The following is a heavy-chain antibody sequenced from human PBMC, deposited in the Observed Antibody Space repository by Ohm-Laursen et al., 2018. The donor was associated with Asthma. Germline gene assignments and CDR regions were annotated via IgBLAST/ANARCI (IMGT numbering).Heavy chain of an antibody. V-gene: IGHV1-69*01. CDR1: GGTFSSYA. D-gene: IGHD3-22*01. Sequence: GSSVKVSCKASGGTFSSYAISWVRQAPGQGLEWMGGIIPIFGTANYAQKFQGRVTITADESTSTAYMELSSLRSEDTAVYYCASHYYDSSGHHSVDYWGQGTLVTVSS. CDR3: ASHYYDSSGHHSVDY. J-gene: IGHJ4*02. CDR2: IIPIFGTA.